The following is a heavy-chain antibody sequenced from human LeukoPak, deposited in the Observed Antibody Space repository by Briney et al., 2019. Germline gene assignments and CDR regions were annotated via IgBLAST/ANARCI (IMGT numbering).Heavy chain of an antibody. J-gene: IGHJ4*02. V-gene: IGHV3-72*01. CDR2: TRNKANSYTT. CDR3: ARVDSMEGYYFDY. D-gene: IGHD3-22*01. CDR1: GFTFRNYD. Sequence: GGSLRLSCAASGFTFRNYDMTWVRQAPGKGLEWVGRTRNKANSYTTEYAASVKGRFAISRDHSKNSLYLQMNSLKTEDTAVYYCARVDSMEGYYFDYWGQGTLVTVSS.